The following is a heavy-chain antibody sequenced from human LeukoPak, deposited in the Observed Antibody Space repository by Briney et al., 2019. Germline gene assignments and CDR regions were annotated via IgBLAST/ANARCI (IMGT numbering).Heavy chain of an antibody. CDR3: ARLYSSSLGRVFDY. CDR1: GGSISSYY. V-gene: IGHV4-59*01. Sequence: PPETLSLTCTVSGGSISSYYWSWIRQPPGKGLEWIGYISYSGSTNNNPSLKSRVTISVDTSKNQYSLKLSSVTAADTAIYYCARLYSSSLGRVFDYWGQGTLVTVSS. J-gene: IGHJ4*02. D-gene: IGHD6-13*01. CDR2: ISYSGST.